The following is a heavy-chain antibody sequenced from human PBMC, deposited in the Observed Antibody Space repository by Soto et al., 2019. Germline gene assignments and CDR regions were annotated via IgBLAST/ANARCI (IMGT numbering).Heavy chain of an antibody. V-gene: IGHV3-7*03. J-gene: IGHJ4*02. D-gene: IGHD6-13*01. CDR1: GFTFSSYG. CDR3: ARESPGYLGIAAAGKRLYYFDY. CDR2: IKQDGSEK. Sequence: GGSLRLSCAASGFTFSSYGMHWVRQAPGKGLEWVANIKQDGSEKYYVDSVKGRFTISRDNAKNSLYLQMNSLRAEDTAVYYCARESPGYLGIAAAGKRLYYFDYWGQGTLVTVSS.